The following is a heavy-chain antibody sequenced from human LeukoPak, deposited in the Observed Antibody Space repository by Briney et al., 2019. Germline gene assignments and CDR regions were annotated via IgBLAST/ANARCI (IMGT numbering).Heavy chain of an antibody. J-gene: IGHJ4*02. CDR2: IYENGGTT. V-gene: IGHV3-23*01. CDR3: AKDFRIGYSAHFDY. Sequence: GGSLRLSCVGSGFTFRSHAMSWVRQAPEKGLEFVSGIYENGGTTYYADSVKGRFSISRDNSKNTLYLHMDSLRGEDTAVYYCAKDFRIGYSAHFDYWGQGALVTVSS. CDR1: GFTFRSHA. D-gene: IGHD2-21*01.